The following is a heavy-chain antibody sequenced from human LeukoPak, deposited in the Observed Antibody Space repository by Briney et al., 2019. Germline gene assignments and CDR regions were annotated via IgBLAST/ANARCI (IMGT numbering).Heavy chain of an antibody. Sequence: GGSLRLSCAASGFTFSSYAMSWVRQAPGKGLEWVSAISGSGGSTYYADSVKGRFTISRDNSKNTLYLQMNSLRAEDTAVYYCAKPSRGLLRGLGYCSGGSCQLLCLWGQGTLVTVSS. CDR3: AKPSRGLLRGLGYCSGGSCQLLCL. V-gene: IGHV3-23*01. J-gene: IGHJ4*02. CDR1: GFTFSSYA. D-gene: IGHD2-15*01. CDR2: ISGSGGST.